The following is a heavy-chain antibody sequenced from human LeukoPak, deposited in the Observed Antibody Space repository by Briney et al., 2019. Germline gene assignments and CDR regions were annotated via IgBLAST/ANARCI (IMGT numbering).Heavy chain of an antibody. J-gene: IGHJ6*02. V-gene: IGHV4-34*01. CDR2: INHSGST. CDR1: GGSFSGYY. D-gene: IGHD6-19*01. CDR3: ARAGGQWPAAYYYGMDV. Sequence: SETPSLTCAVYGGSFSGYYWSWIRQPPGKGLEWIGEINHSGSTNYNPSLKSRVTISVDTSKNQFSLKLSSVTAADTAVYYCARAGGQWPAAYYYGMDVWGQGTTVTVSS.